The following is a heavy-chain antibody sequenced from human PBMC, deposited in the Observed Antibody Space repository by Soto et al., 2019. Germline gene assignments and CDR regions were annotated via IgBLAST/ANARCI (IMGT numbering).Heavy chain of an antibody. V-gene: IGHV3-9*01. CDR2: ISWNSGSI. J-gene: IGHJ1*01. Sequence: EVQLVESGGGLVQPGRSLRLSCAASGFTFDDYAMHWVRQAPGKGLEWVSGISWNSGSIGYADSVKGRFTISRDNAKNSLYLQMNSLRAEDTALYYCAKVKSEGYSYAAEYFQHWGQGTLVTVSS. CDR3: AKVKSEGYSYAAEYFQH. CDR1: GFTFDDYA. D-gene: IGHD5-18*01.